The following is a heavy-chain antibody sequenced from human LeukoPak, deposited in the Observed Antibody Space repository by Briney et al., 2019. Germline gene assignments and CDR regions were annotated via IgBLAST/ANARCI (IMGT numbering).Heavy chain of an antibody. CDR1: GFTFSSYN. CDR3: ARLGSGPRYYFDY. D-gene: IGHD1-14*01. V-gene: IGHV3-21*01. J-gene: IGHJ4*02. CDR2: ISSSSSYI. Sequence: GGSLRLSCAASGFTFSSYNMNWVRQAPGKGLEWVSSISSSSSYIYYADSVKGRFTISRDNAKNSLYLQMNSLRAEDTAVYYCARLGSGPRYYFDYWGQGTLVTVSS.